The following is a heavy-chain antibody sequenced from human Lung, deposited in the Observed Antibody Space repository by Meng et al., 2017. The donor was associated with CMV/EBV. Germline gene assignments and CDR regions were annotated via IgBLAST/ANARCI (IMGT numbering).Heavy chain of an antibody. D-gene: IGHD1-20*01. V-gene: IGHV3-30*18. CDR1: GLTFSSDG. J-gene: IGHJ4*02. CDR2: ISYDGSNT. CDR3: AKGMFNWNFVGDY. Sequence: VAGLTFSSDGMHWVRQAPGKGLEWVAIISYDGSNTNYADSLKGRFTISRDNSKKTLFLQMNSLKTEDTAVYYCAKGMFNWNFVGDYWGQGTLVTVSS.